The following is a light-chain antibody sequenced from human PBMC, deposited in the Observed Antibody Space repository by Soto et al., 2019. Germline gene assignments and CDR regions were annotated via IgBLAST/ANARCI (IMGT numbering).Light chain of an antibody. J-gene: IGKJ1*01. V-gene: IGKV1-5*01. CDR1: QSVSSW. CDR3: QQYNSYSQT. CDR2: DAS. Sequence: IKMTQSPSTLSASVGDRVSINCRASQSVSSWLAWYQQKPGKAPKLLIYDASGLESGVPSRFSGSGSGTEFTLTISSLQPDDFATYYCQQYNSYSQTFGQGTKVDIK.